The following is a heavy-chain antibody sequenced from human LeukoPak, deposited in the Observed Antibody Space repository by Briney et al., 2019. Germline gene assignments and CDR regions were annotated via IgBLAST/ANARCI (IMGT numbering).Heavy chain of an antibody. CDR2: IYDRGPA. V-gene: IGHV4-30-2*01. CDR3: ARSRQASGLLSS. J-gene: IGHJ5*02. Sequence: KTSQTLSLTCTVSGGAITSGGYSWNWIRQPPGKGLEWIGCIYDRGPAYYNPSLKSRFTISVDRPKNQFFLNVTSLTAADTAVYYCARSRQASGLLSSWGQGTRVVVSS. CDR1: GGAITSGGYS. D-gene: IGHD3-10*01.